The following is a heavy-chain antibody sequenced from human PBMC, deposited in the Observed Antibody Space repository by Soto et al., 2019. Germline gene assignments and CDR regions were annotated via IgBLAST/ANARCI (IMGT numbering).Heavy chain of an antibody. CDR1: GFTFSSYG. CDR2: ISYDGSNK. CDR3: AKDLGGETGMHLRYYYYGMDV. Sequence: GVSLRLSCAASGFTFSSYGMHWVRQAPGKGLEWVAVISYDGSNKYYADSVKGRFTISRDNSKNTLYLQMNSLRAEDTAVYYCAKDLGGETGMHLRYYYYGMDVWGQGTTVTVSS. V-gene: IGHV3-30*18. J-gene: IGHJ6*02. D-gene: IGHD3-16*01.